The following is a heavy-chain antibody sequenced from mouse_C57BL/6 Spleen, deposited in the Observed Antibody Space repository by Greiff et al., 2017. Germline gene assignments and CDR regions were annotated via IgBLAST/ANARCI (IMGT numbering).Heavy chain of an antibody. J-gene: IGHJ2*01. V-gene: IGHV5-9*01. D-gene: IGHD4-1*01. CDR3: ARHAWDGYFDY. CDR1: GFTFSSYT. Sequence: DVLLVESGGGLVKPGGSLKLSCAASGFTFSSYTMSWVRQTPEKRLEWVATISGGGGNTYYPYSVKGRCTISRDNAKNTLYLQMSSLRSEDTALYYCARHAWDGYFDYWGQGTTLTVSS. CDR2: ISGGGGNT.